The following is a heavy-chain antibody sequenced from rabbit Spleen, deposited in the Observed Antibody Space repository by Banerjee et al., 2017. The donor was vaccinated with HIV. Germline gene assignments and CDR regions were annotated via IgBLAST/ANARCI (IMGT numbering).Heavy chain of an antibody. J-gene: IGHJ6*01. Sequence: QSLEESGGDLVKPGASLTLTCIASGFSFSSSYYMCWVRQAPGKGLECIACIYADTSGSTWYASWAKGRFTISKTSSTTVTLQMTSLTAADTATYFCVRGASSSGYYSLWGPGTLVTVS. V-gene: IGHV1S40*01. CDR2: IYADTSGST. CDR3: VRGASSSGYYSL. D-gene: IGHD1-1*01. CDR1: GFSFSSSYY.